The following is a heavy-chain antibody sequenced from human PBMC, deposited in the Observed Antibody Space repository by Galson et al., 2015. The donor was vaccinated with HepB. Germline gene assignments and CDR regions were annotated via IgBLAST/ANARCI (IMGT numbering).Heavy chain of an antibody. V-gene: IGHV3-23*01. CDR3: AKDRGRQGLDYYYYGMDV. D-gene: IGHD6-25*01. J-gene: IGHJ6*02. Sequence: SLRLSCAASGFTFRSYAMSWVRQAPGKGLEWVSGISASGGSTYYADSVKGRFTISRDNSKNTLYLRMNGLRAEDTAVYYCAKDRGRQGLDYYYYGMDVWGQGTTVTVSS. CDR2: ISASGGST. CDR1: GFTFRSYA.